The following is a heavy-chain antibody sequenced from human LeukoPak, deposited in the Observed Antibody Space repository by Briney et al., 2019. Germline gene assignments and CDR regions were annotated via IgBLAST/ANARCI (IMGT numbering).Heavy chain of an antibody. CDR3: ARDRAWNYFDY. D-gene: IGHD3-3*01. CDR1: EFTFSSFA. CDR2: ISGSGGTT. J-gene: IGHJ4*02. V-gene: IGHV3-23*01. Sequence: GGSLRLSCAASEFTFSSFAMSWVRQAPGKGLEWLSAISGSGGTTYYADSVKGRFTISRDNSKNTLYLQMDSLRAEDTAVYYCARDRAWNYFDYWGQGTLVTVSS.